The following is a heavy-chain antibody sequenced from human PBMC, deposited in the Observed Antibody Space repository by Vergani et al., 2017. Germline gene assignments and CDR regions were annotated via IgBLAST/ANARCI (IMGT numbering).Heavy chain of an antibody. CDR1: GFPFDDYA. J-gene: IGHJ2*01. D-gene: IGHD6-13*01. Sequence: EVQLVESGGGLVQPGRSLRLSCAASGFPFDDYAMHCVRQAPGKGLEWGSGINWNSDSIAYADSVKGRFTISRDNAKNSLYLQMNSLRAEDTALYYCVKDIAASGNYWYFDLWGRGTLVTVSS. V-gene: IGHV3-9*01. CDR2: INWNSDSI. CDR3: VKDIAASGNYWYFDL.